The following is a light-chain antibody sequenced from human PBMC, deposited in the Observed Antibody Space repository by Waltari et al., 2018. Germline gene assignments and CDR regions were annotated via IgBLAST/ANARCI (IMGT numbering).Light chain of an antibody. CDR3: QQYGSSILYT. J-gene: IGKJ2*01. Sequence: VLTQSPDTLSLSPGERATVSCRASQSLTKRYLAWYQQKPGQAPRLLIYGASSRAAGIPDRFSGSGSGTDFTLTISRLEPEDFAVYYCQQYGSSILYTFGQGTKLEIK. CDR1: QSLTKRY. V-gene: IGKV3-20*01. CDR2: GAS.